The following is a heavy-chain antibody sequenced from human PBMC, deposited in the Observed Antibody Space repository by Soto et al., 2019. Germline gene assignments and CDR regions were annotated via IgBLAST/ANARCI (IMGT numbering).Heavy chain of an antibody. J-gene: IGHJ4*02. CDR1: GFTFSSNA. CDR2: ISDSGGST. CDR3: AKALGRDFSDFDS. V-gene: IGHV3-23*01. Sequence: PGXSLRLSCEASGFTFSSNAMTWFRQAPGKGLEWVSAISDSGGSTYYADSVAGRFTISRDNSRHTLYLQMNSLRAEDTAIYYCAKALGRDFSDFDSWGQGTQVTVSS. D-gene: IGHD3-10*01.